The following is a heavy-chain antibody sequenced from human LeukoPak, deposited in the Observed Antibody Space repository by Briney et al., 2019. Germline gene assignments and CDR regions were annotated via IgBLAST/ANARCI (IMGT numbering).Heavy chain of an antibody. CDR3: GRGWISPYSGYDYDYFDY. V-gene: IGHV4-59*01. D-gene: IGHD5-12*01. J-gene: IGHJ4*02. CDR2: IHYSGST. CDR1: GDSITSYY. Sequence: SETLSLTWSVSGDSITSYYWSWIRQPPGKGLEWIGYIHYSGSTNYNPSLRSRVTISVDTSKNQFSLRLSSVTAADTAVYYCGRGWISPYSGYDYDYFDYWGQGALVTVSS.